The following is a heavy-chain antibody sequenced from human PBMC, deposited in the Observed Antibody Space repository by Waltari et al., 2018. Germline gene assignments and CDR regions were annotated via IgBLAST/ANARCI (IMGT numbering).Heavy chain of an antibody. D-gene: IGHD3-22*01. CDR3: ATLPKSDYDTRGYYHDY. V-gene: IGHV4-59*11. J-gene: IGHJ4*02. CDR2: IYYSGST. Sequence: QVQLQESGPGLVKPSETLSLTCTVSGGSISSHYWSWIRQPPGKGLEWIGYIYYSGSTNSNPSLKSRVTISVDTSKNQFSLKLSSVTAADTAVYYCATLPKSDYDTRGYYHDYWGQGTLVTVSS. CDR1: GGSISSHY.